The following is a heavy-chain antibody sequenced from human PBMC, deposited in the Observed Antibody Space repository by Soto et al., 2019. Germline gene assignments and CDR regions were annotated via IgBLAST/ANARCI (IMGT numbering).Heavy chain of an antibody. CDR1: GASLSTSNW. CDR3: ARGTRSGSYSVDGFDV. Sequence: SETLSLTCVVSGASLSTSNWWSWVRQAPGKGLEWIGEIYHTGSASYSPSLKSRLSMSIDKSKNQFSLRLTDVTAADTAKYYCARGTRSGSYSVDGFDVWGQGTLVTVSS. D-gene: IGHD1-26*01. CDR2: IYHTGSA. J-gene: IGHJ3*01. V-gene: IGHV4-4*02.